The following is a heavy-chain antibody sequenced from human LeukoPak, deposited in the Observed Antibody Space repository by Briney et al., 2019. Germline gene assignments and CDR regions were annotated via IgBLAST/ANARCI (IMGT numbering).Heavy chain of an antibody. CDR2: ISSSSSYI. D-gene: IGHD4-17*01. V-gene: IGHV3-21*01. CDR1: GFTFSSYS. Sequence: GGSLRLSCAASGFTFSSYSMNWVRQAPGKGLEWVSSISSSSSYIYYADSVKGRFTISRDNAKNSLYLQMNSLRAEDTAVCYCARAFGTTVTTLFWFDPWGQGTLVTVSS. CDR3: ARAFGTTVTTLFWFDP. J-gene: IGHJ5*02.